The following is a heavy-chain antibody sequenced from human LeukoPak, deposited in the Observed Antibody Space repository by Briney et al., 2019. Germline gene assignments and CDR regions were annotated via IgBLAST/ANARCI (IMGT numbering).Heavy chain of an antibody. CDR2: INPNSGGT. CDR1: GYTFTCYY. D-gene: IGHD2-21*02. V-gene: IGHV1-2*02. Sequence: ASVKVSCKASGYTFTCYYMHWVRQAPGQGLEWMGWINPNSGGTNYAQKFQGRVTMTRDTSISTAYMELSRLRSDDTAVYYCARHCGGDCYWSDFDYWGQGTLVTVSS. CDR3: ARHCGGDCYWSDFDY. J-gene: IGHJ4*02.